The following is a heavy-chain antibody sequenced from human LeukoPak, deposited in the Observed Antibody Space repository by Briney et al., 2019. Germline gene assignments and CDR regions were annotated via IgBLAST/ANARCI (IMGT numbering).Heavy chain of an antibody. J-gene: IGHJ4*02. Sequence: PSETLSLTCTVSSGSLTGYYWSWIRQPPGKGLEWIAYVYATGTTNYNPSLKTRATISMDTSKNQLSLTLTSVTAADTAVYYCARVGSGGAWFDFWGQGTLVTVSS. CDR1: SGSLTGYY. D-gene: IGHD6-19*01. V-gene: IGHV4-59*01. CDR3: ARVGSGGAWFDF. CDR2: VYATGTT.